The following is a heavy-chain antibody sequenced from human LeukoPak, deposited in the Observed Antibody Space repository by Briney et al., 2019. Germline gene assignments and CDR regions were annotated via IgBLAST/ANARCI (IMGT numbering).Heavy chain of an antibody. CDR3: ASFEISGYDYYFDY. Sequence: SEALSLTCTVSGGSISSGGYYWSWLRQHPGTGLEWIGYVYYSGSTYYNPSLKSRVTISVDTSKNQFSLKLSSVTAADTAVYYCASFEISGYDYYFDYWGQGTLVTVSS. CDR2: VYYSGST. V-gene: IGHV4-31*03. CDR1: GGSISSGGYY. D-gene: IGHD5-12*01. J-gene: IGHJ4*02.